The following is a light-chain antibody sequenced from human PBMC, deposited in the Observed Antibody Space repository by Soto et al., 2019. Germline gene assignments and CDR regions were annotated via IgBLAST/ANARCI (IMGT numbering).Light chain of an antibody. J-gene: IGKJ5*01. CDR2: DAS. CDR3: QQRSNWPTT. CDR1: QSVSSY. V-gene: IGKV3-11*01. Sequence: EIVLTQSPATLSLSPGERATLSCRASQSVSSYLAWYQQKPGQPPRLLIYDASNRATGIPARFSGSGSGTDFTLTISSLEPEDFAVYYCQQRSNWPTTLGQGTRLEIK.